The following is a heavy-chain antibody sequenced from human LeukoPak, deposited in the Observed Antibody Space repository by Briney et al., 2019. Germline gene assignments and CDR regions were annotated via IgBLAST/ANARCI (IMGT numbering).Heavy chain of an antibody. Sequence: GGSLRLSCAASGFTFSSYGMHWVRQAPGKGLEWVAFIRYDGSNKYYADSVKGRFTISRDNSKNTLYLQMNSLRAEDTAVYYCATDNDWYFDYWGQGTLVTVSS. CDR1: GFTFSSYG. CDR2: IRYDGSNK. D-gene: IGHD3-9*01. J-gene: IGHJ4*02. CDR3: ATDNDWYFDY. V-gene: IGHV3-30*02.